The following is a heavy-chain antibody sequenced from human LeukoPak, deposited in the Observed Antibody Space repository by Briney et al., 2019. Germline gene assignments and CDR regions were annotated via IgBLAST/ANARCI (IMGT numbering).Heavy chain of an antibody. CDR2: INPSGGST. V-gene: IGHV1-46*01. D-gene: IGHD2-2*01. CDR3: ARGGGSTSWGFYYYYMDV. J-gene: IGHJ6*03. CDR1: GYTFTSYY. Sequence: ASVKVSCKASGYTFTSYYMHWVRQAPGQGLEWMGIINPSGGSTSYAQKFQGRVTMTRDMSTSTDYMELSSLRSEDTAVYYCARGGGSTSWGFYYYYMDVWGKGTTVTISS.